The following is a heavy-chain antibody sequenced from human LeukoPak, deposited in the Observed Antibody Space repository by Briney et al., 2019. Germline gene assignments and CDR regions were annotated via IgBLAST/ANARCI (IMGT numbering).Heavy chain of an antibody. CDR1: GDSIRTTIFY. CDR3: ARHIYAETVEVDGDVFDI. Sequence: SETLSLTCTVSGDSIRTTIFYWGWIRQPPGKGLEWIGTIFYGGNTYYNSSLKSRATISADTSRNQLSLKLSSVTAADTAVYFCARHIYAETVEVDGDVFDIWGPGTGVTVSS. J-gene: IGHJ3*02. V-gene: IGHV4-39*01. CDR2: IFYGGNT. D-gene: IGHD2-2*01.